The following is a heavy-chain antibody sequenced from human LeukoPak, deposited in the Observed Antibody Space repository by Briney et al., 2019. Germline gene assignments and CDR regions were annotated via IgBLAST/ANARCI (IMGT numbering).Heavy chain of an antibody. D-gene: IGHD2-15*01. CDR2: IYYSGST. Sequence: SQTLSLTCTVSGDSISTGVNYWGWIRQHPGKGLEWIGYIYYSGSTYYNPSLKSRVTISVDTSKNQFSLKLSSVTAADTAVYYCARVENCSGGSCYVWYFDYWGQGTLVTVSS. CDR3: ARVENCSGGSCYVWYFDY. J-gene: IGHJ4*02. CDR1: GDSISTGVNY. V-gene: IGHV4-31*03.